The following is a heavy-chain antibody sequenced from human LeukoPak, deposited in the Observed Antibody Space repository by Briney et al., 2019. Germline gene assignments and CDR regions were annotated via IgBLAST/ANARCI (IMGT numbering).Heavy chain of an antibody. Sequence: SETLSLTCTVSGDSISDYYWSWIRQPPGKGLEWIGEIYHSGSTTYNPSLKSRVTISVDKSKNQFSLKLSSVTAADTAVYYCARRSSGPGYYYYYMDVWGKGTTVTVSS. J-gene: IGHJ6*03. V-gene: IGHV4-34*01. CDR3: ARRSSGPGYYYYYMDV. CDR1: GDSISDYY. CDR2: IYHSGST. D-gene: IGHD6-19*01.